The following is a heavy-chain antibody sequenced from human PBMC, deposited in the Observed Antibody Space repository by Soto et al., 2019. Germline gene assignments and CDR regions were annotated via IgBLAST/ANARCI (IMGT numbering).Heavy chain of an antibody. CDR1: GFTFGDSY. V-gene: IGHV3-11*06. J-gene: IGHJ5*02. CDR3: VRGGGGGLFDP. CDR2: ISPGSRHP. D-gene: IGHD2-15*01. Sequence: QVQLVESGGGLVPPGGSLRLSCAGSGFTFGDSYMSWIRQAPGKGLEWLSYISPGSRHPAYADSVKGRFTISRDNARRSLFLQMTSLTAEDTAMYYCVRGGGGGLFDPWGQGTMVTVSS.